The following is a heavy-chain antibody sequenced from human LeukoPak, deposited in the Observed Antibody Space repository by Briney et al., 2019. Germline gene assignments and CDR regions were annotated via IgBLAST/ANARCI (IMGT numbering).Heavy chain of an antibody. J-gene: IGHJ3*02. CDR1: GYTFTGYY. Sequence: GASVKVSCKASGYTFTGYYMHWVRQAPGQGLEWMGWINPNSGGTNYAQKFQGRVTMTRDTSISTAYMELSRLRSDDTAVYYCARDPDWAYCGGDCYVPDAFDIWGQGTTVTVSS. CDR3: ARDPDWAYCGGDCYVPDAFDI. CDR2: INPNSGGT. D-gene: IGHD2-21*02. V-gene: IGHV1-2*02.